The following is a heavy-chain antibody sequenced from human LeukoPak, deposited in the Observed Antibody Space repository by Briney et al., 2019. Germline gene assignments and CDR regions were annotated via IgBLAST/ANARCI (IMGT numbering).Heavy chain of an antibody. CDR1: GFTFSSNY. V-gene: IGHV3-53*04. Sequence: GGSLRLSCAASGFTFSSNYMSWVRQAPGKGLEWVSVIYSGGSTYYADSVKGRFTISRHNSKNTLYLQMNSLRAEDTAVYYCARLSEAGTTGYYYGMDVWGQGTTVTVSS. J-gene: IGHJ6*02. CDR2: IYSGGST. D-gene: IGHD6-13*01. CDR3: ARLSEAGTTGYYYGMDV.